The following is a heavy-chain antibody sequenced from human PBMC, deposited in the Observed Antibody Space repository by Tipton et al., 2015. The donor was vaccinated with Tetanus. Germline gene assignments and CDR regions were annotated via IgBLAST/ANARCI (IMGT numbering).Heavy chain of an antibody. J-gene: IGHJ3*02. Sequence: SLRLSCEGSGFTFSHHWMSWVRQAPGKGLEWVANIKQDGSALYYVDSVKGRFTFSRDNAKNSLYLQVNSLRVEDTAVYYCARAISSRWGKHDAFDIWGQGTTVVVSS. CDR2: IKQDGSAL. CDR3: ARAISSRWGKHDAFDI. D-gene: IGHD3-16*01. CDR1: GFTFSHHW. V-gene: IGHV3-7*01.